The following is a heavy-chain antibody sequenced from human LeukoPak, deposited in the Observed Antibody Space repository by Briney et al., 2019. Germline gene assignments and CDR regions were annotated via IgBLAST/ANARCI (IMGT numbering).Heavy chain of an antibody. D-gene: IGHD4-17*01. J-gene: IGHJ4*02. Sequence: GESLEISCQGSGPRFTSYWIGWVRPLPGKGLEWMGIIYPGDSDTRYSPSFQGQVTISADKSISTAYLQWSSLKASDTAMYYCARLHGDYAMDYWGQGTLVTVSS. CDR3: ARLHGDYAMDY. V-gene: IGHV5-51*01. CDR2: IYPGDSDT. CDR1: GPRFTSYW.